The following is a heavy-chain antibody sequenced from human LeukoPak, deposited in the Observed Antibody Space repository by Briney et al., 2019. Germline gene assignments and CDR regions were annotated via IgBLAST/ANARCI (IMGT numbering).Heavy chain of an antibody. CDR2: ISTNSDIR. CDR1: GYTFTNYG. Sequence: ASVKVSCRASGYTFTNYGISWVRQAPGQGLEWMGWISTNSDIRTYAQTLQGRFTMTTDTATTTAYMELNNLTFDDTAVYYCARDWDAMNNCFDPWGQGTPVTVSS. D-gene: IGHD1-26*01. J-gene: IGHJ5*02. CDR3: ARDWDAMNNCFDP. V-gene: IGHV1-18*01.